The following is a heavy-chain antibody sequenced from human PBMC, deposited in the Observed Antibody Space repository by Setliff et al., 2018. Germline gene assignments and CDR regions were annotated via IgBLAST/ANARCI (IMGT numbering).Heavy chain of an antibody. J-gene: IGHJ4*02. Sequence: ASVKVSCKASGYTFTSYYMHWVRQAPGQGLEWMGIINPSGGSTSYAQKFQGRVTMTRDTSTSTVYMELSSLRSEDTAVYYCARVAPHYYDSSGYYDYWGQGTLVTV. CDR3: ARVAPHYYDSSGYYDY. D-gene: IGHD3-22*01. V-gene: IGHV1-46*01. CDR2: INPSGGST. CDR1: GYTFTSYY.